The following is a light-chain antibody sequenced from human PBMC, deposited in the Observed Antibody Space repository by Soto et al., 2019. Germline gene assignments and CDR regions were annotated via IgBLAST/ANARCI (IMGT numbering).Light chain of an antibody. Sequence: DIKLTQSPSSLSASVGDRVTITCRASLRISNYLNWYQQKPGKAPKLLIYGASTLQSGVPSRFSGSGSGTDFTLTITNLQPEDSATYFCQQSHSTPLTFGGGT. CDR1: LRISNY. J-gene: IGKJ4*01. CDR3: QQSHSTPLT. CDR2: GAS. V-gene: IGKV1-39*01.